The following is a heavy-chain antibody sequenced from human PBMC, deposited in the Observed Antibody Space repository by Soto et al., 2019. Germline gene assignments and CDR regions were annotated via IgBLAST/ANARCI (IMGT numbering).Heavy chain of an antibody. D-gene: IGHD3-3*01. CDR3: ATLRFLEWLTPRVDYYYGMDV. J-gene: IGHJ6*02. Sequence: SETLSLTYTVSGGSISSGDYYWSWIRQPPGKGLEWIGYIYYSGSTYYNPSLKSRVTISVDTSKNQFSLKLSSVTAADTAVYYCATLRFLEWLTPRVDYYYGMDVWGQGTTVTVSS. CDR1: GGSISSGDYY. V-gene: IGHV4-30-4*01. CDR2: IYYSGST.